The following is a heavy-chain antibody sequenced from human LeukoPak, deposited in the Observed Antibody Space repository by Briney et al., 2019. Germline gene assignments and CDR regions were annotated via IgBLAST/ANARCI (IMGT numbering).Heavy chain of an antibody. V-gene: IGHV4-34*08. CDR3: AGSYRDGYSDYYYMDV. Sequence: PGGSLRLSCAASGFTFSSYGMSWIRQPPGKGLEWIGEINHSGSTNYNPSLKSRVTISVDTSKNQFSLKLSSVTAADTAVYYCAGSYRDGYSDYYYMDVWGKGTTVTVSS. D-gene: IGHD5-24*01. CDR2: INHSGST. CDR1: GFTFSSYG. J-gene: IGHJ6*03.